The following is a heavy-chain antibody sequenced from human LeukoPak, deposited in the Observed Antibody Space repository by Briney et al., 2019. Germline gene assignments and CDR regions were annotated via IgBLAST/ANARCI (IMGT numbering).Heavy chain of an antibody. CDR1: GFTFSSNG. Sequence: GRSLRLSCVASGFTFSSNGMHWVRQAPGKGLEWVAVIWYDGSNKYYADSVKGRFTISRDNSKNTLYLQMNSLRAEDTAVYYCATYYYDTRGYFYDAFDIWGQGTMVTVSS. D-gene: IGHD3-22*01. J-gene: IGHJ3*02. CDR3: ATYYYDTRGYFYDAFDI. CDR2: IWYDGSNK. V-gene: IGHV3-33*01.